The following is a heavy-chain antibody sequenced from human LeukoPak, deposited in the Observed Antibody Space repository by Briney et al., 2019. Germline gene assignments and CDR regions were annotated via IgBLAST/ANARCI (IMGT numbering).Heavy chain of an antibody. CDR2: IRYDGSNK. D-gene: IGHD5-24*01. J-gene: IGHJ4*02. V-gene: IGHV3-30*02. CDR3: AKEGRRDGYNSNY. Sequence: GGSLRLSCAASGFTFSSYGMHWVRQAPGKGLEWVAFIRYDGSNKYYADSVKGRFTISRDNSKNTLFLQMNSLRAEDTAVYYCAKEGRRDGYNSNYWGQGTLVTVSS. CDR1: GFTFSSYG.